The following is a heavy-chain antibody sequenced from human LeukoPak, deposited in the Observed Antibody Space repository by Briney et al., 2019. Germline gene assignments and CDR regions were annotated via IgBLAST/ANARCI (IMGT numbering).Heavy chain of an antibody. CDR2: IYHSGSN. J-gene: IGHJ5*02. Sequence: SETLSLTCTVSGGSISSGGYYWSWIRQPPGKGLEDIGYIYHSGSNYYNPSLKSRVTISVDRSKNQFSLKLSSVTAADTAVYYCARTRTTTVTTLGNWFDPWGQGTLVTVSS. CDR1: GGSISSGGYY. CDR3: ARTRTTTVTTLGNWFDP. D-gene: IGHD4-17*01. V-gene: IGHV4-30-2*01.